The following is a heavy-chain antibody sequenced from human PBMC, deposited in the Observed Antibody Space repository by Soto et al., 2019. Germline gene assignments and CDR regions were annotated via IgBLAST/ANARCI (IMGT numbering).Heavy chain of an antibody. Sequence: QLVQSGAEVKKPGASVKVSCKTSGYTFTNYGISWVLQAPGQGLEWMGWISVYNGHTNYAQNLQGRVTMTTDTSTSTAYMELRSLRSDDTAVYYCAGPIDYGDYNWGQGTLVTVSS. D-gene: IGHD4-17*01. CDR1: GYTFTNYG. J-gene: IGHJ4*02. V-gene: IGHV1-18*01. CDR3: AGPIDYGDYN. CDR2: ISVYNGHT.